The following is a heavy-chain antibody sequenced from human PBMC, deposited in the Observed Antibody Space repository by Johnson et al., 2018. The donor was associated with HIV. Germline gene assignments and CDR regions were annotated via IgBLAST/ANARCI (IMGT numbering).Heavy chain of an antibody. V-gene: IGHV3-13*01. D-gene: IGHD1-1*01. J-gene: IGHJ3*01. CDR3: ARDGRDLGTRGSFDV. CDR1: GFTFSSYD. Sequence: VQLVESGGGLVQPGGSLRLSCAASGFTFSSYDMHWVRQATGKGLEWVSAIGTAGDTYYPGSVKGRFTISRENAKNSLYLQMNSLRAGDTAVYYCARDGRDLGTRGSFDVWGQGTVVTVSS. CDR2: IGTAGDT.